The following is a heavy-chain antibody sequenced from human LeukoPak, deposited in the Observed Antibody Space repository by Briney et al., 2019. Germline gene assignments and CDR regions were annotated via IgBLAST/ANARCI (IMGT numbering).Heavy chain of an antibody. CDR2: ISSSSSYI. J-gene: IGHJ4*02. Sequence: GGSLRLSCAASGFTFSSYSMNWVRQAPGKGLEWVSSISSSSSYIYYADSVKGRFTISRDNAKNSLYPQMNSLRAEDTAVYYCARDRGGYFDYWGQGTLVTVSS. CDR1: GFTFSSYS. CDR3: ARDRGGYFDY. V-gene: IGHV3-21*01. D-gene: IGHD3-10*01.